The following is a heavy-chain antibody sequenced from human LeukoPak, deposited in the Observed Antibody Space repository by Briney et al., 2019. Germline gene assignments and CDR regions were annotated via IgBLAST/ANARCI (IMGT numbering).Heavy chain of an antibody. CDR1: GYTLTELS. CDR3: FNFAAGPDPYYP. CDR2: FDPEDGET. D-gene: IGHD6-25*01. J-gene: IGHJ5*02. Sequence: ASVKVSCKVSGYTLTELSMHWVRQAPGKGLEWMGGFDPEDGETIYAQKFQGRVTMTEDTSTDTAYMELNNLKSEDTAIYYCFNFAAGPDPYYPWGQGTLVTVSS. V-gene: IGHV1-24*01.